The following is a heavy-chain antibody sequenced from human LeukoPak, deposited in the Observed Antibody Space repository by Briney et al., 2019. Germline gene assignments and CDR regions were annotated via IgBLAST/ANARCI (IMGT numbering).Heavy chain of an antibody. V-gene: IGHV3-74*01. CDR2: INSDGSST. CDR3: ARDYDYVWGSYPDSVPVTATDY. D-gene: IGHD3-16*02. Sequence: GGSLRLSCAASGFTLSKYWMHWVRQAPGKGLVWVSRINSDGSSTSYADSVKGRFTISRDNAKNSLYLQMNSLRAEDTAVYYCARDYDYVWGSYPDSVPVTATDYWGQGTLVTVSS. J-gene: IGHJ4*02. CDR1: GFTLSKYW.